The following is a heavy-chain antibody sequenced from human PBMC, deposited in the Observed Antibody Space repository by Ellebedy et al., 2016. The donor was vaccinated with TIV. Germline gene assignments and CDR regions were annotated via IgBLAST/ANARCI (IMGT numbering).Heavy chain of an antibody. V-gene: IGHV3-23*01. CDR1: GFTFSDSA. CDR3: AKLGGSGNFRAAFDI. D-gene: IGHD3-10*01. Sequence: PGGSLRLSCAASGFTFSDSAISWVRQAPGEGLQWVSTISADAGVRFYPDSVRGRFTISRDNSKRTVYLQMNNLRAEDTAIYYCAKLGGSGNFRAAFDIWGQGTMVTVSS. CDR2: ISADAGVR. J-gene: IGHJ3*02.